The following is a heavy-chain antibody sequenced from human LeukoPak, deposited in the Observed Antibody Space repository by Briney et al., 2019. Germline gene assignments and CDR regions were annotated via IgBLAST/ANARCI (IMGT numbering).Heavy chain of an antibody. CDR1: GISFSSYV. Sequence: PGESLRLSCAASGISFSSYVMSWVRQSPGKGLEWVSVISDSGGTTYYADSVKGRFTISRDNSKNTLYLQMNSLRAEDTAIYYCASRWGYSFDHWGQGTLVTVSS. D-gene: IGHD3-16*01. V-gene: IGHV3-23*01. J-gene: IGHJ4*02. CDR2: ISDSGGTT. CDR3: ASRWGYSFDH.